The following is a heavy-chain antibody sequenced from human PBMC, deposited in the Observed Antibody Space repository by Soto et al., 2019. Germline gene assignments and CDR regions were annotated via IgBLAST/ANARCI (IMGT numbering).Heavy chain of an antibody. CDR3: AREVAVAGTYYYYGMDV. CDR1: GGTFSSYA. J-gene: IGHJ6*02. V-gene: IGHV1-69*01. D-gene: IGHD6-19*01. CDR2: IIPIFGTA. Sequence: QVQLVQSGAEVTKPGSSVKVSCKASGGTFSSYAISWVRQAPGQGLEWMGGIIPIFGTANYAQKFQGRVTITADESTSTAYRELSSLRSEDTAVHYCAREVAVAGTYYYYGMDVWGQGTTVTVSS.